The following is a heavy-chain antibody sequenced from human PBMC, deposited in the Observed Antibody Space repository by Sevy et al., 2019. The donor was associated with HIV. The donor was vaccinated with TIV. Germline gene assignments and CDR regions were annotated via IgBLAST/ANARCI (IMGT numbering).Heavy chain of an antibody. J-gene: IGHJ4*02. V-gene: IGHV3-49*03. Sequence: GGSLRLSCSGFGFSFGDYALSWFRQGPGKGLEWVSFIRSKTYGGTTEYAASVKGRFIVSRDDSKSIAYLQMNSLKTEDSAAYYCTRDRNLEMGSIPTDYWGQGTLVTVSS. CDR1: GFSFGDYA. D-gene: IGHD3-10*01. CDR3: TRDRNLEMGSIPTDY. CDR2: IRSKTYGGTT.